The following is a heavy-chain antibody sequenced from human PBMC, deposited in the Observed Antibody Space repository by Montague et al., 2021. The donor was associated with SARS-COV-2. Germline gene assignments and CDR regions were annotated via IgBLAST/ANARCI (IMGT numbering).Heavy chain of an antibody. CDR3: ASQTLGITIFGVVNGRWFDP. D-gene: IGHD3-3*01. J-gene: IGHJ5*02. CDR1: GGSISSSSYY. V-gene: IGHV4-39*01. Sequence: SETLSLTCTVSGGSISSSSYYWGWIRQPPGKGLEWIGSIYYSGSTYYNPSLKSRVTISVDTSKNQFSPKLSSVTAADTAVYYCASQTLGITIFGVVNGRWFDPWGQGTLGTVSA. CDR2: IYYSGST.